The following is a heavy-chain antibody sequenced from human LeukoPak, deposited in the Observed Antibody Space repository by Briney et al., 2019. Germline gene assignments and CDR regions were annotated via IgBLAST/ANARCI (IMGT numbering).Heavy chain of an antibody. CDR3: AREGRMGTADAFDV. CDR1: GFTFNNYE. D-gene: IGHD1-14*01. Sequence: PGGSLRLSCAASGFTFNNYEMHWVRQTAGKGLEWVSAVGIAGDTFYAGSVKGRFSISRDNAESSLFLQVNSLRAGDTAVYYCAREGRMGTADAFDVWGQGTMVTVSS. CDR2: VGIAGDT. J-gene: IGHJ3*01. V-gene: IGHV3-13*01.